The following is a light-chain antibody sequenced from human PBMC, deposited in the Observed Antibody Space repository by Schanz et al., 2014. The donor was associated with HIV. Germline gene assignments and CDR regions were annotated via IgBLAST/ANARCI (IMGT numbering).Light chain of an antibody. Sequence: QSVLIQPASVSGSPGQSVTISCTGTSSDIGPYNYAPWYQQHPGKAPKLMIYDVNIRPSGVSNRFSGSKSGNTASLTISGLQAEDEADYYCNSYTRTSTPVFGGGTKLTVL. J-gene: IGLJ2*01. V-gene: IGLV2-14*03. CDR3: NSYTRTSTPV. CDR2: DVN. CDR1: SSDIGPYNY.